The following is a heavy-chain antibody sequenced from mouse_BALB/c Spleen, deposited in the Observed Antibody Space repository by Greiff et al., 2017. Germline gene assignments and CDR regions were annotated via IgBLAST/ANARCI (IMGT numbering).Heavy chain of an antibody. J-gene: IGHJ4*01. Sequence: LQQPGSELVRPGASVKLSCKASGYTFTSYGMHWVKQRHGQGLEWIGNIYPGSGSTNYDEKFKSKGTLTVDTSSSTAYMHLSSLTSEDSAVYYCTRSPYYGDYYAMDYWGQGTSVTVSS. CDR1: GYTFTSYG. D-gene: IGHD2-13*01. V-gene: IGHV1S22*01. CDR3: TRSPYYGDYYAMDY. CDR2: IYPGSGST.